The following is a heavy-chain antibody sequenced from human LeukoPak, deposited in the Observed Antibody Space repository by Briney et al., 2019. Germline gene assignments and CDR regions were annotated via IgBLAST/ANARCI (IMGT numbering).Heavy chain of an antibody. CDR1: GYTFTGYY. CDR2: ISAYNGNT. J-gene: IGHJ3*02. Sequence: GASVKVSCKASGYTFTGYYMHWVRQAPGQGLEWMGWISAYNGNTNYAQKLQGRVTMTEDTSTDTAYMELSSLRSEDTAVYYCAILEIYDLLTGDVFDIWGQGTMVTVSS. V-gene: IGHV1-18*04. CDR3: AILEIYDLLTGDVFDI. D-gene: IGHD3-9*01.